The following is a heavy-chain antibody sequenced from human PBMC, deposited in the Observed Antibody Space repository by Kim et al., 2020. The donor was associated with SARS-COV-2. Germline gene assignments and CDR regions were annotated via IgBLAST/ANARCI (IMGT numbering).Heavy chain of an antibody. V-gene: IGHV3-23*01. J-gene: IGHJ4*02. CDR3: AKDPYRWQRQWDPLDY. Sequence: SVKGRFTISRDNSKNTLYLQMNSLRAEDTAVYYCAKDPYRWQRQWDPLDYWGQGTLVTVSS. D-gene: IGHD3-16*02.